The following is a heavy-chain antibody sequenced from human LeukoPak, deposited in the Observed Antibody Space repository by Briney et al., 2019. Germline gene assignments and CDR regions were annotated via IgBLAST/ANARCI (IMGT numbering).Heavy chain of an antibody. Sequence: SSETLSLTCTVSGGSISSYYWSWIRQPPGKGLEWVSAIGGGGSDTRYTDSVMGRFTLSRDISRNILYLQMNSLRAEDTAIYFCAKDVFHWAFDIWGQGTMVTVSA. J-gene: IGHJ3*02. CDR3: AKDVFHWAFDI. D-gene: IGHD1-1*01. V-gene: IGHV3-23*01. CDR2: IGGGGSDT. CDR1: GGSISSYY.